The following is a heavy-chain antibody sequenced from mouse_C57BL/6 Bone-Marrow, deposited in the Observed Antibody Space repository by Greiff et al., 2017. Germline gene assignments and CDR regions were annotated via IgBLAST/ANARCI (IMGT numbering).Heavy chain of an antibody. Sequence: VKVVESGAELVKPGASVKLSCKASGYTFTEYTIHWVKQRSGQGLEWIGWFYPGSGSIKYNEKFKDKATLTADKSSSTVYMELSRLTSEDSAVYFCARHEHYFWYFDVWGTGTTVTVSS. CDR1: GYTFTEYT. J-gene: IGHJ1*03. CDR3: ARHEHYFWYFDV. CDR2: FYPGSGSI. D-gene: IGHD1-1*01. V-gene: IGHV1-62-2*01.